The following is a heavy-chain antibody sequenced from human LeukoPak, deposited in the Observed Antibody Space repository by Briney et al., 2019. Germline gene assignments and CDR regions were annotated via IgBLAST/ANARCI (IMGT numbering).Heavy chain of an antibody. J-gene: IGHJ5*02. CDR3: ARRGYLWFGELSWLDP. V-gene: IGHV4-34*01. CDR2: INHSGST. CDR1: GGSFSGYY. D-gene: IGHD3-10*01. Sequence: SETLSLTCAVYGGSFSGYYWSWIRQPPGKGLEWIGEINHSGSTNYNPSLKSRVTISVDTSKNQFSLKLSSVTAADTAVYYCARRGYLWFGELSWLDPWGQGTLVTVSS.